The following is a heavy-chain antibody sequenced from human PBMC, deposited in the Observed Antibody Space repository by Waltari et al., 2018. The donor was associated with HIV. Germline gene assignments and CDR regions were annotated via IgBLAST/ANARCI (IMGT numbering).Heavy chain of an antibody. V-gene: IGHV1-2*02. Sequence: QLQMGQSGTEVKKPGDSVKASCRASGDTVADSYIHWMRQAPGQGLEWMGWNSPNTGGTNYPQNFQGRVTLTRDTSISTVFLELRSLRSDDSAIYYCAREKRLGLDGMDVWGPGTTVIVSS. CDR2: NSPNTGGT. CDR1: GDTVADSY. J-gene: IGHJ6*02. D-gene: IGHD6-19*01. CDR3: AREKRLGLDGMDV.